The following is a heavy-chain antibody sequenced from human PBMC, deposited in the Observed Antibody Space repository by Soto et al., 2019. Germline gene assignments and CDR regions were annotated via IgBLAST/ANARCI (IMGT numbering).Heavy chain of an antibody. J-gene: IGHJ4*02. CDR3: ARVDMVAYYFDP. D-gene: IGHD5-12*01. CDR1: GASITSYY. V-gene: IGHV4-59*01. CDR2: IYHSGST. Sequence: ASETLSLTCSVSGASITSYYWSWIRQPPGKGLEWIGYIYHSGSTNYNPSLKSRVTISVDTSKNQFSLKLSSVTAADTAVYYCARVDMVAYYFDPWGPGTLVTVSS.